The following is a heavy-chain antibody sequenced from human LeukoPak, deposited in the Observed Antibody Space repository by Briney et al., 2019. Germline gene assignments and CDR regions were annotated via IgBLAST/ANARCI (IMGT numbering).Heavy chain of an antibody. CDR1: GHTFTRHY. CDR3: AREGDYYGSGSTFDY. D-gene: IGHD3-10*01. J-gene: IGHJ4*02. CDR2: INPSGGSR. V-gene: IGHV1-46*04. Sequence: ASVKVSCKASGHTFTRHYMHWVRQAQGQGVEWMGIINPSGGSRSYAKELQGRVTMTRDTSTSTVYMELSSLRSEDTAVYYCAREGDYYGSGSTFDYWGQGTLVTVSS.